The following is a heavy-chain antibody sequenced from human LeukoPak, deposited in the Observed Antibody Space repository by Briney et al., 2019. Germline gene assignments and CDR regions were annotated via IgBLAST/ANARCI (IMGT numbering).Heavy chain of an antibody. CDR3: ARTGDSQGY. CDR1: GFTVSSNY. D-gene: IGHD7-27*01. CDR2: IYSGGGT. V-gene: IGHV3-53*01. Sequence: GGSLRLSCAVSGFTVSSNYMSWVRQAPGKGLEWVSVIYSGGGTYYADSVKGRFTISRDNSKNTVYLQMNGLRAEDTAVYYCARTGDSQGYWGQGTLVTVSP. J-gene: IGHJ4*02.